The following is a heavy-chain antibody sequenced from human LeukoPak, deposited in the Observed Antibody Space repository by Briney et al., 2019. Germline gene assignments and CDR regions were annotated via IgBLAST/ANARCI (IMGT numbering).Heavy chain of an antibody. CDR2: IKSKTVGGTT. V-gene: IGHV3-15*01. CDR1: GFIFNNAW. D-gene: IGHD2-8*01. Sequence: GGSLRLSCAVSGFIFNNAWMSWVRQAPGKGLEWVGRIKSKTVGGTTDFAGPVKGRFSISRDDSQNTLYLQMNSLRPEDTALYYCSTDPRLLMYWGHGTLVTVSS. J-gene: IGHJ4*01. CDR3: STDPRLLMY.